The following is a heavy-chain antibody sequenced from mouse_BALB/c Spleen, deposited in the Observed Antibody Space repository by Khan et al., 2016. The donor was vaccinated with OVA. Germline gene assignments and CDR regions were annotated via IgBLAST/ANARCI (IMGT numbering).Heavy chain of an antibody. Sequence: QVQLQQSGAELVRPGTSVKLSCKASGYTFTNYWINWVRQRPGQGLEWIGNIYPSDSYTNYNQKFKDKATLTVDKSSSTAYMQLSSPTSEDSAVFYCAGGVGSMAYWGHGTLVTVSA. J-gene: IGHJ3*01. CDR1: GYTFTNYW. CDR3: AGGVGSMAY. V-gene: IGHV1-69*02. CDR2: IYPSDSYT. D-gene: IGHD1-1*02.